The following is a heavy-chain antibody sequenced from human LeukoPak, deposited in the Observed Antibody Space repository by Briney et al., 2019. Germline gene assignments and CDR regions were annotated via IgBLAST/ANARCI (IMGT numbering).Heavy chain of an antibody. J-gene: IGHJ3*02. D-gene: IGHD4-17*01. Sequence: ASQTLSLTCTVSGGSISSGSYYWSWIRQPAGKGLELIGRIYTSGSTNYNPSLKSRVTISVDTSKNQFSLTLSSVTAADTAVYCCARDGTHDYGDYGAFDIWGQGTMVTVSS. V-gene: IGHV4-61*02. CDR3: ARDGTHDYGDYGAFDI. CDR2: IYTSGST. CDR1: GGSISSGSYY.